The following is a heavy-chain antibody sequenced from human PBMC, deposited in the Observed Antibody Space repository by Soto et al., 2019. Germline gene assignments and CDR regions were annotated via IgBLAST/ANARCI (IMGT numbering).Heavy chain of an antibody. D-gene: IGHD2-21*02. J-gene: IGHJ4*02. CDR1: GYTLSGLS. CDR2: FDPKNGET. CDR3: ATGDQLSAEVTGISFYF. Sequence: ASVKVSCKVSGYTLSGLSLHWVLQAPGKGLEWLAWFDPKNGETLYAQKFQGRVTVTENPSTDTAYMELSSLRYEDTAIYYCATGDQLSAEVTGISFYFWGQGTLVTVSS. V-gene: IGHV1-24*01.